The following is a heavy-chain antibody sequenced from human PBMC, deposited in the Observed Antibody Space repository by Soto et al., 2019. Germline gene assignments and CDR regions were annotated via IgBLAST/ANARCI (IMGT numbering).Heavy chain of an antibody. CDR1: GGSISSGGYY. Sequence: PSETLSLTCTVSGGSISSGGYYWSWIRQHPGKCLEWIGYIYYSGSTYYNPSLKSRVTISVDTSKNQFSLKLSSVTAADTAVYYCARDSGGSSWYLGLNWFDPWGQGTLVTVSS. V-gene: IGHV4-31*03. CDR3: ARDSGGSSWYLGLNWFDP. CDR2: IYYSGST. J-gene: IGHJ5*02. D-gene: IGHD6-13*01.